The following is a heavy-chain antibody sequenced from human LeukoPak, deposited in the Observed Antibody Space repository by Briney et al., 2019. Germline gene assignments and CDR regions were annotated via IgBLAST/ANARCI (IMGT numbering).Heavy chain of an antibody. CDR3: ARDSKPYYGSGRWDYYGMDV. CDR1: GFTFSSYW. D-gene: IGHD3-10*01. J-gene: IGHJ6*02. CDR2: IKQDGSEK. Sequence: PGGSLRLSCAASGFTFSSYWMSWVRQAPGKGLEWVAHIKQDGSEKYYVDSVKGRFTISRDNAKNSLYLQMNSLRAEDTAVYYCARDSKPYYGSGRWDYYGMDVWGQGTTVTVSS. V-gene: IGHV3-7*01.